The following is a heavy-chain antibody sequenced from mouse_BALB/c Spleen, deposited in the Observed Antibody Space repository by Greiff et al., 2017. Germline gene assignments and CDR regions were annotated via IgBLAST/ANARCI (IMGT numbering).Heavy chain of an antibody. D-gene: IGHD1-1*01. V-gene: IGHV5-6-3*01. CDR3: ARVHYYGSTMDY. J-gene: IGHJ4*01. CDR1: GFTFSSYG. CDR2: INSNGGST. Sequence: DVKLVESGGGLVQPGGSLKLSCAASGFTFSSYGMSWVRQTPDKRLELVATINSNGGSTYYPDSVKGRFTISRDNAKNTLYLQMSSLKSEDTAMYYCARVHYYGSTMDYWGQGTSVTVSS.